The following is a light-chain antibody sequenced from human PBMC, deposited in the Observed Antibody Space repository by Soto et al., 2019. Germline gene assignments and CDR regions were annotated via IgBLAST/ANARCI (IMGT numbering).Light chain of an antibody. J-gene: IGLJ3*02. V-gene: IGLV2-14*01. CDR1: TSDVGGYNY. CDR3: SSYTSSGTLV. Sequence: QSVLTQPASVSGSPGQSITISCTGTTSDVGGYNYVSWHQQHPGKAPKLMIHEVRYQPSGVSNRFSGSKSGNTASLTISGLQAEDEADYYCSSYTSSGTLVFGGGTKLTVL. CDR2: EVR.